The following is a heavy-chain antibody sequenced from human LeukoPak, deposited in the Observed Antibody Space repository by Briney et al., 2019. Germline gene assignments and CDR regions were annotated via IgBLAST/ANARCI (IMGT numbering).Heavy chain of an antibody. CDR1: GGSISSGGYS. Sequence: PSQTLSLTCAVSGGSISSGGYSWSWIRQPPGKGLEWIGYIYHSGSTYYNPSLKSRVTISVDRSKNQFSLKLSSVTAADTAVYYCARGPLSFHWGQGTLVTVSS. D-gene: IGHD2/OR15-2a*01. CDR2: IYHSGST. J-gene: IGHJ4*02. V-gene: IGHV4-30-2*01. CDR3: ARGPLSFH.